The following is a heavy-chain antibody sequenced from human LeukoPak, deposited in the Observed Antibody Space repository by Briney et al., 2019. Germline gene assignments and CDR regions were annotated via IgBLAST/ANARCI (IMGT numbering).Heavy chain of an antibody. CDR2: ISYDGSNK. V-gene: IGHV3-30*18. D-gene: IGHD3-3*01. Sequence: PGGSLRLSCAASGFTFSSYGMPWVRQAPGKGLEWVAVISYDGSNKFYADSVKGRFTISRDNSKNTLYLQMNSLRADDTAVYYCAKVLNYDFWSGLGDYWGQGTLVTVSS. J-gene: IGHJ4*02. CDR3: AKVLNYDFWSGLGDY. CDR1: GFTFSSYG.